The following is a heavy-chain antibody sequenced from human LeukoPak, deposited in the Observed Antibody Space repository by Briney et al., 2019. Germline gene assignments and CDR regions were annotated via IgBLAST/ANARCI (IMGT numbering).Heavy chain of an antibody. Sequence: GGSLRLSCAASGFAFSSYEMNWVRQAPGQGLEWVSYISSSGSTIYYADSVKGRFTISRDNAKNSLYLQMNSLRAEDTAVYYCARGDRSLLLWFGELGPMDVWGQGTTVTVSS. D-gene: IGHD3-10*01. J-gene: IGHJ6*02. V-gene: IGHV3-48*03. CDR3: ARGDRSLLLWFGELGPMDV. CDR1: GFAFSSYE. CDR2: ISSSGSTI.